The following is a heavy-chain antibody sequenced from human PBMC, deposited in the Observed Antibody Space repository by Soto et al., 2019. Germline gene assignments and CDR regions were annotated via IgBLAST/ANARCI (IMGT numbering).Heavy chain of an antibody. J-gene: IGHJ6*02. CDR2: IYHSGST. D-gene: IGHD6-6*01. CDR3: ARANVGIAARPETERYSYIYAMDV. CDR1: GGSISSTKW. Sequence: QVQLQESGPGLVKPSGTLSLTCAVSGGSISSTKWWAWVRQPPGKGLEWIGEIYHSGSTNYNPSPKSGVTITVDKSKTQFSLKLTSVTAADTAVYYCARANVGIAARPETERYSYIYAMDVWGQGTTVTVSS. V-gene: IGHV4-4*02.